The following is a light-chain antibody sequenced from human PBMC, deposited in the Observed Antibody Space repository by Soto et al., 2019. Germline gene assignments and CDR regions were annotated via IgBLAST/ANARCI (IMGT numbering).Light chain of an antibody. CDR3: QQYESTPPT. CDR2: WAS. V-gene: IGKV4-1*01. CDR1: QSVLYSSNNKHY. Sequence: DIVMTQSPDSLAVSLGERATINRKSSQSVLYSSNNKHYLAWYQQRPGQPPKLLIYWASTRESGVPDRFSGSGSGTDFTLTITSLQAEDVAVYYCQQYESTPPTFGQGTKLEIK. J-gene: IGKJ2*01.